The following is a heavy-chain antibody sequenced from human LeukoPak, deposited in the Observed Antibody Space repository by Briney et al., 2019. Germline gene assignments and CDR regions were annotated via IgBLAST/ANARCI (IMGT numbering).Heavy chain of an antibody. CDR2: ISGGGGNT. V-gene: IGHV3-23*01. CDR1: AFSLSNYT. J-gene: IGHJ5*02. D-gene: IGHD3-22*01. Sequence: PGGSLRFSSSASAFSLSNYTMSSVSNALGNGLDRASGISGGGGNTYYADSVNGRFTISRDNSKNTLYLQMNSLRAEDTAVYYCAKESIYYDLNWFDPWGQGTLVTVSS. CDR3: AKESIYYDLNWFDP.